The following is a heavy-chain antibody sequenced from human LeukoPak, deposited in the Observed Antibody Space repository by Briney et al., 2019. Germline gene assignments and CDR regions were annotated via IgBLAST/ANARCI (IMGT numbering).Heavy chain of an antibody. V-gene: IGHV4-34*01. Sequence: SETLSLTCAVYGGSFSGSNWSWIRQPPGKGLEWIGEINHSGSTNYNPSLKSRVTISIDTSKNQFSLKLSSVTAADTAVYYCARDDDGYNNYWGQGTLVTVSS. CDR3: ARDDDGYNNY. J-gene: IGHJ4*02. CDR1: GGSFSGSN. CDR2: INHSGST. D-gene: IGHD5-24*01.